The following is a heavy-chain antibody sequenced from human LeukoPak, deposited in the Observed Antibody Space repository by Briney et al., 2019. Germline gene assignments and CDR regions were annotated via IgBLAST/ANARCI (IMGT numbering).Heavy chain of an antibody. D-gene: IGHD3-22*01. Sequence: PGGSLRLSCAASGFTFSSYAMSWVRQAPGKGLEWVSAISGSGGSTYYADSVKGRFTISRDNSKNTLYLQMNSLRAEDTAVYYCAKTDPTLYYYDSSAPLEAAFDIWGQGTMVTVSS. V-gene: IGHV3-23*01. J-gene: IGHJ3*02. CDR3: AKTDPTLYYYDSSAPLEAAFDI. CDR2: ISGSGGST. CDR1: GFTFSSYA.